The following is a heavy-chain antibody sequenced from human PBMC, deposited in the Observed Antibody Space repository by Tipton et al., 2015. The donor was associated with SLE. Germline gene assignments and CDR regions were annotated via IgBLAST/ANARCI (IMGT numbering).Heavy chain of an antibody. Sequence: TLSLTSTVSGGSISSYYWSWIRQPPGKGLEWIGYIYYSGSTNYNPSLKSRVTISVHTSKNQFSLKLSSVTAADTAVYYCARAPRLGAFDIWGQGTMVTVSS. D-gene: IGHD6-19*01. CDR3: ARAPRLGAFDI. J-gene: IGHJ3*02. CDR2: IYYSGST. CDR1: GGSISSYY. V-gene: IGHV4-59*08.